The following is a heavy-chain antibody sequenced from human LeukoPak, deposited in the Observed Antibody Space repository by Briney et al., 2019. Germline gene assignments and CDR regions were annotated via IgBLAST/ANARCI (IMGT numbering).Heavy chain of an antibody. J-gene: IGHJ4*02. V-gene: IGHV3-30*18. CDR3: AKESMAVTYGVWTYYFDY. D-gene: IGHD2-21*02. Sequence: PGGSLRLSCAASGFTFSSYGMHWVRQAPGKGLEWVAVISYDGSNKYYADSVKGRFTISRDNSKNTLYLQMSSLRAEDTAVYYCAKESMAVTYGVWTYYFDYWGQGTLVTVSS. CDR1: GFTFSSYG. CDR2: ISYDGSNK.